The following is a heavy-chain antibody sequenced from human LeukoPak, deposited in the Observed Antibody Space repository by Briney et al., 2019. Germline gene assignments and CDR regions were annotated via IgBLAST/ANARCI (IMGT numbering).Heavy chain of an antibody. Sequence: ASVKVSCKASGYTFTSYGISWVRQAPGQGLEWMGWISAYNGHTNYAQKLRGRVTVTTDTSTSTAYMELRSLRSEDTAVYYCATVSMTTVTTDDAFDIWGQGTMVTVSS. J-gene: IGHJ3*02. CDR2: ISAYNGHT. V-gene: IGHV1-18*01. D-gene: IGHD4-17*01. CDR1: GYTFTSYG. CDR3: ATVSMTTVTTDDAFDI.